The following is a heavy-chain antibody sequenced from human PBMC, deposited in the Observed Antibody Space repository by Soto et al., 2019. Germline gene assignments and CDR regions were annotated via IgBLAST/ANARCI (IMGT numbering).Heavy chain of an antibody. V-gene: IGHV3-11*06. CDR3: VRGGGGGQFDS. CDR1: GYTSSDFY. CDR2: ISPKSNYK. Sequence: GGSLRLSCEVSGYTSSDFYMSWIRQSPGKGLEWLSYISPKSNYKQYAESVKGRHTISRDNAKNSLSLQMNSLRVEDTAVYYCVRGGGGGQFDSWGQGTLVTVSS. D-gene: IGHD2-21*01. J-gene: IGHJ4*02.